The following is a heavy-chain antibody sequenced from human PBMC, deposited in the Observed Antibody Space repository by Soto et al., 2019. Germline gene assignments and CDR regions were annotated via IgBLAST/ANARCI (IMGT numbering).Heavy chain of an antibody. CDR3: ASSYGSGYRAFDY. J-gene: IGHJ4*02. D-gene: IGHD3-10*01. Sequence: QVQLVQSGAEVKRPGSSVKVSCKASGDTFSFYSINWVRQAPGLGLEWMGRINPILSMSNYAQRFQGRVTMTVDKSTTTAYMELSGLRSEDTAIYYCASSYGSGYRAFDYWGQGALVTVSS. V-gene: IGHV1-69*02. CDR2: INPILSMS. CDR1: GDTFSFYS.